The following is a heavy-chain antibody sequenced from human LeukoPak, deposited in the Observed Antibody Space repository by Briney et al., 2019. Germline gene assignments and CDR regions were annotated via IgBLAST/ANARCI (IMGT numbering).Heavy chain of an antibody. CDR2: IYGRGST. V-gene: IGHV3-66*01. J-gene: IGHJ4*02. CDR1: GFTVSSNY. D-gene: IGHD5-18*01. Sequence: GGSLRLSCAASGFTVSSNYMSWVRQAPGKGLEWVSVIYGRGSTYYADFVKGRFTISRDNSKNTLYLQMNSLRAEDTAVYYCAGPDNTALVNWGRGTLVTVSS. CDR3: AGPDNTALVN.